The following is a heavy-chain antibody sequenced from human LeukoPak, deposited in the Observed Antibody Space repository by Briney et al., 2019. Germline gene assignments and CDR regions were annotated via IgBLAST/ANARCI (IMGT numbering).Heavy chain of an antibody. V-gene: IGHV4-39*01. CDR2: IYYSGST. J-gene: IGHJ5*02. CDR3: ARLTTGHYYDSNSDNWFDP. D-gene: IGHD3-22*01. Sequence: SETLSLTCTVSGGSISSSSYYWGWIRQPPGKGLEWIGSIYYSGSTYYNPSLKSRVTISVDTSKNQFSLKLSSVTAADTAVYYCARLTTGHYYDSNSDNWFDPWGQGTLVTVSS. CDR1: GGSISSSSYY.